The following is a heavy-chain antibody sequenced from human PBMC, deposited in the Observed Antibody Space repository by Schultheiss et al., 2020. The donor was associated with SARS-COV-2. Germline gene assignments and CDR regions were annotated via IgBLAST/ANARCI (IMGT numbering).Heavy chain of an antibody. V-gene: IGHV3-23*01. J-gene: IGHJ4*02. CDR2: ISSSGGST. CDR1: GFPFRSNA. CDR3: ARASPRSYSSGWYPY. D-gene: IGHD6-19*01. Sequence: GGSLRLSCAASGFPFRSNAMHWVRQAPGKGLEWVSTISSSGGSTYYADSVKGRFAISRDNSKNTLYLQMNSLRAEDTAVYYCARASPRSYSSGWYPYWGQGTLVTVSS.